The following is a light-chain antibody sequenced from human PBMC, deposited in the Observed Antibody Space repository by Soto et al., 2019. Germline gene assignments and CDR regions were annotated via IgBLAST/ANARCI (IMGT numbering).Light chain of an antibody. V-gene: IGLV6-57*04. J-gene: IGLJ3*02. CDR2: EDN. Sequence: NFMLTQPQSVSESPGKTVTISCTRSSGNIANNYVQWYQQRPGSAPTTVIYEDNQRPPGVPDRFSASIDSSSNSASLTISGLKTEDEADYYCQSYDTNTHGRVFGGGTKLTVL. CDR3: QSYDTNTHGRV. CDR1: SGNIANNY.